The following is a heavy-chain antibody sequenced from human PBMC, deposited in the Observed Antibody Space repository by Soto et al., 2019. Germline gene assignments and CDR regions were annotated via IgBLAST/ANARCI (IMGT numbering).Heavy chain of an antibody. V-gene: IGHV3-21*01. Sequence: GGSLRLSCAASGFTFSSYSMNWVRQAPGKGLEWVSSISSSSSYIYYADSVKGRFTISRDNAKNSLYLQMNSLRAEDTAVYYCARAIQDIVLVPASDYWGQGTLVTVSS. J-gene: IGHJ4*02. D-gene: IGHD2-2*01. CDR3: ARAIQDIVLVPASDY. CDR1: GFTFSSYS. CDR2: ISSSSSYI.